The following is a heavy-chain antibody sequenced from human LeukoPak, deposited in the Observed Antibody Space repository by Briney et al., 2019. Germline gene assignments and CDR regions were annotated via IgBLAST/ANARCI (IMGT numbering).Heavy chain of an antibody. CDR2: INSGGTDT. CDR1: GFTFGSFW. Sequence: GGSLRLSCAASGFTFGSFWMHWVRQAPGKGLMWVSRINSGGTDTVYADSVKGRFTSSRDNAKSTLYLQMNSLRAEDTAVYYCARDPYDGDCSSTSCYVVYWGQGTLVTVSS. D-gene: IGHD2-2*01. V-gene: IGHV3-74*01. J-gene: IGHJ4*02. CDR3: ARDPYDGDCSSTSCYVVY.